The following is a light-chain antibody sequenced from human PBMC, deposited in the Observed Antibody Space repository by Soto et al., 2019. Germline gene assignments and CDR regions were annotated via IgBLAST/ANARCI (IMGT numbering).Light chain of an antibody. V-gene: IGLV1-44*01. Sequence: QAVVTQPPSASGTPGQRVTISCSGSGSSIGTNTVNWYRQLPGTGPKLLIYGNNQRPSGVPDRFSGSKSGTSASLAISGLQSEDEADYYCAAWDGSLNNVLFGGGTKVTVL. CDR2: GNN. CDR3: AAWDGSLNNVL. CDR1: GSSIGTNT. J-gene: IGLJ2*01.